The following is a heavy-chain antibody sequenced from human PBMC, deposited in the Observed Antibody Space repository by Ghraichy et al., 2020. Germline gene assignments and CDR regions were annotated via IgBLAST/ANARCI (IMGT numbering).Heavy chain of an antibody. Sequence: SETLSLTCAVYGGSFSGYYWSWIRQPPGKGLEWIGEINHSGSTNYNPSLKSRVTISVDTSKNQFSLKLSSVTAADTAVYYCARVLRASGWYNWGQGTLVTVSS. CDR1: GGSFSGYY. CDR2: INHSGST. CDR3: ARVLRASGWYN. V-gene: IGHV4-34*01. D-gene: IGHD6-19*01. J-gene: IGHJ4*02.